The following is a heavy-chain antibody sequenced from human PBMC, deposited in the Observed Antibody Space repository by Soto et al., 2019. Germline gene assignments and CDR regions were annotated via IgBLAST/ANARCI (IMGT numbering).Heavy chain of an antibody. V-gene: IGHV4-39*01. Sequence: SETLSLTCLVSGDSISSSTYYWGWIRQPPGKGLEWIGTIYFSGSAYYNPSLQSRVIISADTSKNQFSLKLNSVTAADTAVYYCATQIYYDNLTGYYLRKNWFDPWGQGTLVTVSS. CDR3: ATQIYYDNLTGYYLRKNWFDP. CDR1: GDSISSSTYY. J-gene: IGHJ5*02. D-gene: IGHD3-9*01. CDR2: IYFSGSA.